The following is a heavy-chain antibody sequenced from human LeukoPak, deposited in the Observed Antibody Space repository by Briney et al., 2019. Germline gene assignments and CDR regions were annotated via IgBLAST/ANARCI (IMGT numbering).Heavy chain of an antibody. J-gene: IGHJ4*02. CDR2: IWYDGQTK. Sequence: GESLRLSCEASGFIFSNYGMHWVRQAPGKGLEWLALIWYDGQTKFYADSVKGRFTISRDNSGNTLFLHMTSLRVEDTAVYYCAREWGRIAVAGGPGYWGQGALVAVSS. CDR3: AREWGRIAVAGGPGY. D-gene: IGHD6-19*01. CDR1: GFIFSNYG. V-gene: IGHV3-33*01.